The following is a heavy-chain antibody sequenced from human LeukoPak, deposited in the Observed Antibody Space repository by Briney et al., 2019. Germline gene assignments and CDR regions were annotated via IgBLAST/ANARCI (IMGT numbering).Heavy chain of an antibody. Sequence: GGSLRLSCAASGFTFSSYDMHWVRQATGKGLEWVSAIGTAGDTYYPGSVKGRFTISRENAKNPLYLQMNSLRAEDTAVYYCARDGGGPYDSSGSPDYWGQGTLVTVSS. J-gene: IGHJ4*02. D-gene: IGHD3-22*01. CDR2: IGTAGDT. V-gene: IGHV3-13*01. CDR1: GFTFSSYD. CDR3: ARDGGGPYDSSGSPDY.